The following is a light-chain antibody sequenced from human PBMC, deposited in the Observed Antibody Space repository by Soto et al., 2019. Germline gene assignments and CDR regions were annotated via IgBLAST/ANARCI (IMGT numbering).Light chain of an antibody. J-gene: IGKJ5*01. Sequence: EIVLTQSPGTLSLSPGEEATLSCRASQSVDSNYLAWYQQKPGQTPRLIIYGASGRADGIPHRFSGSGFGTDSTLTISKVEPEDFAVYYCQQYGTPRSVTFGQGTRLDI. CDR2: GAS. V-gene: IGKV3-20*01. CDR1: QSVDSNY. CDR3: QQYGTPRSVT.